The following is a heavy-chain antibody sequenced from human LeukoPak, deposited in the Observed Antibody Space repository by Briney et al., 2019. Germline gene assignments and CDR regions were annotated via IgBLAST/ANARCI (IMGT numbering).Heavy chain of an antibody. J-gene: IGHJ4*02. D-gene: IGHD6-13*01. V-gene: IGHV3-21*01. CDR1: GFTFSSYS. Sequence: GGSLRLXCAASGFTFSSYSMNWVRRAPGKGLEWVSSISGGSGYIYYADLVKGRFTISRDNAKNSLYLQMNSLRAEDTAVYYCVGGPIAAAGEDYWGQGILVTVSS. CDR3: VGGPIAAAGEDY. CDR2: ISGGSGYI.